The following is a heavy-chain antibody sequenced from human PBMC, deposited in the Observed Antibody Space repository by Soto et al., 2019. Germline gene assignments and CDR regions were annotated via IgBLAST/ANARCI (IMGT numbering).Heavy chain of an antibody. D-gene: IGHD2-21*01. V-gene: IGHV4-59*01. CDR2: IYSSGST. CDR1: GGSLSNYS. Sequence: SETLSLTCSVSGGSLSNYSWTWIRQPPGTLLEWIGHIYSSGSTFYNPSLKSRVSISLDTSKNQFSLKVTSVTAADTAVYFCVRHLRGDFFDYWGHGALVTDSS. CDR3: VRHLRGDFFDY. J-gene: IGHJ4*01.